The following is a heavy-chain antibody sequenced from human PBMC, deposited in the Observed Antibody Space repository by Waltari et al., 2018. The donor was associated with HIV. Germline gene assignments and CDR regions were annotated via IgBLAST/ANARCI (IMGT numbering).Heavy chain of an antibody. Sequence: DVQLLESGGGLVQPGGSLRISCAASGFTFDNHAMNWVRQAPGKGLEWVSGIDISGGTTFYAASVKGRFTISRDNSKNTLYLQMDSLRVEDTAIYYCARGRGPTDTFDGWGQGTMVTVS. V-gene: IGHV3-23*01. CDR3: ARGRGPTDTFDG. CDR1: GFTFDNHA. CDR2: IDISGGTT. D-gene: IGHD3-10*01. J-gene: IGHJ3*01.